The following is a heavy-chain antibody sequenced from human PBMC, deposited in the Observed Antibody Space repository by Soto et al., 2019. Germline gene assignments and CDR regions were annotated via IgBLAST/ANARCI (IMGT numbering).Heavy chain of an antibody. V-gene: IGHV3-30-3*01. J-gene: IGHJ4*02. Sequence: PGGSLRLSCAASGFTFSSYAMHWVRQAPGKGLEWVAVISYDGSNKYYADSVKGRFTISRDNSKNTLYLQMNSLRAEDTAVYYCARSGLYAMIYYFDYWGQGTLVTVSS. D-gene: IGHD2-8*01. CDR1: GFTFSSYA. CDR3: ARSGLYAMIYYFDY. CDR2: ISYDGSNK.